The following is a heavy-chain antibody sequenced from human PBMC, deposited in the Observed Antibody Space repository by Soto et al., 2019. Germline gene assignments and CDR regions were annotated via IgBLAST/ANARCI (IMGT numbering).Heavy chain of an antibody. CDR3: AREGDHEGDNIEFDY. Sequence: PSETLSLTCTVSGGSISSYYLSWIRQPPGKGLEWIGYIYYSGSTNYNPSLKSRVTISVDTSKNQFSLKLSSVTAADTAVYYCAREGDHEGDNIEFDYWGQGTLVTVSS. CDR2: IYYSGST. D-gene: IGHD2-21*02. CDR1: GGSISSYY. V-gene: IGHV4-59*01. J-gene: IGHJ4*02.